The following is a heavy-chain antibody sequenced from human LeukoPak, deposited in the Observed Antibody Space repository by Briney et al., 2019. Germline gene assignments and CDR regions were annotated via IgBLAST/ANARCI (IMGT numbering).Heavy chain of an antibody. CDR1: GFTFSGYA. V-gene: IGHV3-23*01. CDR3: AKRALLGFGELYYFDY. D-gene: IGHD3-10*01. Sequence: GGPLRLSCAASGFTFSGYAMSWVRQAPGKGLEWVSAISGSGGSTYYADSVKGRFTISRDNSKDTLYLQMNSLRAEDTAVYYCAKRALLGFGELYYFDYWGQGTLVTVSS. J-gene: IGHJ4*02. CDR2: ISGSGGST.